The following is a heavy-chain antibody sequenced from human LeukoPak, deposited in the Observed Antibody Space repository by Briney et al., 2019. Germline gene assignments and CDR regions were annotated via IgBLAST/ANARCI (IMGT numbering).Heavy chain of an antibody. V-gene: IGHV4-39*01. Sequence: SETLSLTCTVSGGSISSSSYYWGWIRQPPGKGLEWIGSIYYSGSTYYNPSLKSRVTVSVDTSKNQFSLKLSSVTAADTAVYYCARRALTGDMEAFDIWGQGTVVTVSS. CDR2: IYYSGST. CDR3: ARRALTGDMEAFDI. CDR1: GGSISSSSYY. J-gene: IGHJ3*02. D-gene: IGHD7-27*01.